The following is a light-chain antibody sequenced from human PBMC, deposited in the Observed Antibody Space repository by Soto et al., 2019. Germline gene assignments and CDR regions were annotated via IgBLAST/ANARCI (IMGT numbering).Light chain of an antibody. J-gene: IGKJ2*01. CDR3: QQSYSTPYT. CDR1: QSISSY. V-gene: IGKV1-39*01. Sequence: DIQMTQSPSSLSASVGVRVTITCRASQSISSYLNWYQQKPGKAPKLLIYDASSLQSGVPSRFSGSGSGTDFTLTISSLQPEDFATYYCQQSYSTPYTFGQGTKLEIK. CDR2: DAS.